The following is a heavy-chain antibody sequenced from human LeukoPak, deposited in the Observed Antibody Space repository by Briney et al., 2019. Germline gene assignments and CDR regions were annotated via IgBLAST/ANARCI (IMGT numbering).Heavy chain of an antibody. V-gene: IGHV4-34*01. J-gene: IGHJ4*02. CDR2: IKHSGCT. CDR3: ARRSRVDLADGIAWPFDY. D-gene: IGHD5-12*01. CDR1: GRSSTSYY. Sequence: SETLSLTCAVYGRSSTSYYWKWIRQPPARGLQWIGQIKHSGCTNFTPVLQSRVTISVETSKDHFSLMLSAVTAADSGVYYCARRSRVDLADGIAWPFDYWGRGTLVTVSS.